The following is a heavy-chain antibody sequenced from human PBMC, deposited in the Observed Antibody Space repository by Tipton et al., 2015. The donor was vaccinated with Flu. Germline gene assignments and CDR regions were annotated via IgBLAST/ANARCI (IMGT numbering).Heavy chain of an antibody. CDR2: ISSSGSTI. Sequence: SLRLSCAASGFTFSDYYMSWIRQAPGKGLEWVSYISSSGSTIYYADSVKGRFTISRDNAKNSLYLQMNSLRAEDTAVYYCARDSLVVVSDQLLHHYYYYYMDVWGKGTTVTVSS. J-gene: IGHJ6*03. CDR3: ARDSLVVVSDQLLHHYYYYYMDV. CDR1: GFTFSDYY. V-gene: IGHV3-11*01. D-gene: IGHD2-2*02.